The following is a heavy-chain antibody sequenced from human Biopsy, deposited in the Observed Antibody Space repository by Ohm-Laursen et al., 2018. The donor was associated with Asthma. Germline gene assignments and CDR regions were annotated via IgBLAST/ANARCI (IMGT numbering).Heavy chain of an antibody. D-gene: IGHD4-17*01. Sequence: TLSLTCTVSADSISGTYWWNWVRQSPGKGLEWIGQIYHRGYSNYNPSLKSRVPISIDKSKNQFSLTLTSVTAADTAVYYCAGVDYGDTEIDYWGQGTLVTVSS. CDR1: ADSISGTYW. V-gene: IGHV4/OR15-8*02. CDR2: IYHRGYS. CDR3: AGVDYGDTEIDY. J-gene: IGHJ4*02.